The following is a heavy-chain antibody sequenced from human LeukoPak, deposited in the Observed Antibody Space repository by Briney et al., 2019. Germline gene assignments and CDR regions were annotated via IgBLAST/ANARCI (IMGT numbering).Heavy chain of an antibody. CDR2: IWYDGSNK. D-gene: IGHD5-12*01. CDR1: GFTFSSYS. CDR3: ARDGGVSDSGYDSQWYFDL. J-gene: IGHJ2*01. V-gene: IGHV3-33*08. Sequence: GGSLRLSCAASGFTFSSYSMNWVRQAPGKGLEWVAVIWYDGSNKYYADSVKGRFTISRDNSKNTLYLQMNSLRAEDTAVYYCARDGGVSDSGYDSQWYFDLWGRGTLVTVSS.